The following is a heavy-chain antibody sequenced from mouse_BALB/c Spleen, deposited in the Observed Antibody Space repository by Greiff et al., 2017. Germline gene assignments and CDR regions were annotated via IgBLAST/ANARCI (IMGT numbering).Heavy chain of an antibody. D-gene: IGHD2-1*01. V-gene: IGHV1-5*01. CDR1: GYTFTSYD. Sequence: VHVKQSGAELVKPGASVKLSCKASGYTFTSYDINWVKQRPGQGLEWIGAIYPGNSDTSYNQKFKGKAKLTAVTSTSTAYMELSSLTNEDSAVYYCTRYGNYVDYFDYWGQGTTLTVSS. CDR3: TRYGNYVDYFDY. CDR2: IYPGNSDT. J-gene: IGHJ2*01.